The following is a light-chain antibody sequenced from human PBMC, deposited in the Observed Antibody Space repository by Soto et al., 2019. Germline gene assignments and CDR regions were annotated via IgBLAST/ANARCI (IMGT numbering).Light chain of an antibody. CDR1: SSNIGSNT. CDR3: AAWDDSMNGAV. CDR2: SNN. Sequence: QSALTQPPSASGTPGQRVTISCSGSSSNIGSNTVNWYQQLPGTAPKLLIYSNNQRPSGVPDRFSGSKSGTSASLAISGLQSEDEADYDCAAWDDSMNGAVFGGGTQLTVL. V-gene: IGLV1-44*01. J-gene: IGLJ7*01.